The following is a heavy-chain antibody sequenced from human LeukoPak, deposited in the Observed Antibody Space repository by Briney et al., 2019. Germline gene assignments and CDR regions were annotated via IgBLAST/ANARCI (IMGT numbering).Heavy chain of an antibody. V-gene: IGHV3-74*01. CDR3: ASQADASGSFKFDY. J-gene: IGHJ4*02. CDR2: ISTDETTA. CDR1: GFTFSSYG. D-gene: IGHD3-10*01. Sequence: GRSLRLSCAASGFTFSSYGMHWVRQAPGKGLVWVSRISTDETTARYADSVKGRFTISRDNAKNTLYLQMNSLSAEDTAVYYCASQADASGSFKFDYWGQGTLVTVSS.